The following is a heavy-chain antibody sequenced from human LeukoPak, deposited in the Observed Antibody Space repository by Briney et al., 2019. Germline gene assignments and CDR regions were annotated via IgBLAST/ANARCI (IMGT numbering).Heavy chain of an antibody. D-gene: IGHD3-10*01. CDR3: ASLAVWFGESGDP. J-gene: IGHJ5*02. CDR2: MNPNSGNT. V-gene: IGHV1-8*02. CDR1: GYTFTSYG. Sequence: GASVKVSCKASGYTFTSYGISWVRQAPGQGLEWMGWMNPNSGNTGYAQKFQGRVSMTKNTSISTAYMELSSLRSEDTAVYYCASLAVWFGESGDPWGQGTLVTVSS.